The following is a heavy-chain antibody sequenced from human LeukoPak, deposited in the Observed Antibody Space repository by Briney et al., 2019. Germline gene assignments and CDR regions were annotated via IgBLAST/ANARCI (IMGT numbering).Heavy chain of an antibody. CDR1: GFTFSDYA. J-gene: IGHJ4*02. CDR3: AKGGFAAGSAFVPY. Sequence: GRSLRLSCTASGFTFSDYAMSWFRQAPGKGLEGVSTISGDGADKYYADSVKGRFIVSRDNLKNTAYLQMNSLRAEDTAVYYCAKGGFAAGSAFVPYWGQGTLVTVSS. V-gene: IGHV3-23*01. CDR2: ISGDGADK. D-gene: IGHD3-10*01.